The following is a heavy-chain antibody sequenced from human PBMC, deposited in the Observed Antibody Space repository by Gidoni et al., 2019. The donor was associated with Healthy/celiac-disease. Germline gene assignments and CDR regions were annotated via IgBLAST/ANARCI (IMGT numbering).Heavy chain of an antibody. V-gene: IGHV3-7*01. CDR3: ASGGAAAGRHVY. J-gene: IGHJ4*02. CDR2: IKEDGSEK. D-gene: IGHD6-13*01. CDR1: VFSFIIPW. Sequence: EVQLLESGGGLVQPGGSLLLTWETSVFSFIIPWMTWVRQAPGKGLEWVANIKEDGSEKYYVDSVKGRFTISRDNAKNSLYLQLNSLRAEDMAVYYCASGGAAAGRHVYWGQGALVTVSS.